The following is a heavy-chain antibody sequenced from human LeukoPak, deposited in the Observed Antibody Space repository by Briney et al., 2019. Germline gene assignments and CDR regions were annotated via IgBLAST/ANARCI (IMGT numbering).Heavy chain of an antibody. D-gene: IGHD3-10*01. J-gene: IGHJ3*02. CDR2: VSYSGST. CDR3: ATEGDYYDSGTFYQTFDI. V-gene: IGHV4-59*01. Sequence: SETLSLTCTVSRGSLSNYYWSWIRQPPGKGLEWIGYVSYSGSTNYNPSLKSRVTISLDTTKSQFSLRLSSVTAADTAVYYCATEGDYYDSGTFYQTFDIWGRGTMVTVSS. CDR1: RGSLSNYY.